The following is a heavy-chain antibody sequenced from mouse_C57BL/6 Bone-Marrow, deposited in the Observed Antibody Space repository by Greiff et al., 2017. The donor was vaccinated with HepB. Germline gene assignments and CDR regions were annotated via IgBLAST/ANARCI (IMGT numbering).Heavy chain of an antibody. J-gene: IGHJ3*01. V-gene: IGHV2-2*01. CDR2: IWSGGST. CDR1: GFSFTSYG. CDR3: ARNADQAWFAY. Sequence: VQLQQSGPGLVQPSQSLSITCTVSGFSFTSYGVHWVRQSPGKGLEWLGVIWSGGSTDYNAAFISRLSISKDNSKSQVFFKMNSLQADDTAIYYCARNADQAWFAYWGQGTLVTVSA.